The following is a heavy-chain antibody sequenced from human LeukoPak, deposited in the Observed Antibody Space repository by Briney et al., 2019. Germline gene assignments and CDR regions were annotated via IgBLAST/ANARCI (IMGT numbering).Heavy chain of an antibody. J-gene: IGHJ4*02. CDR1: GFTFSSYA. V-gene: IGHV3-30-3*01. D-gene: IGHD6-19*01. CDR2: ISYDGSNK. CDR3: ARDVDSGWYGN. Sequence: GGSLRLSCAASGFTFSSYAMHWVRQAPGKGLEWVAVISYDGSNKYYADSVKGRFTISRDNSKNTLYLQMNSLRAEDTAVYYCARDVDSGWYGNWGQGTLVTVSS.